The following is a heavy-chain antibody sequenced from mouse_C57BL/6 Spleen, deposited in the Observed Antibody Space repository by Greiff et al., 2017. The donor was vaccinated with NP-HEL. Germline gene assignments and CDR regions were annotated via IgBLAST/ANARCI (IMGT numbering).Heavy chain of an antibody. J-gene: IGHJ2*01. V-gene: IGHV1-64*01. CDR1: GYTFTSYW. Sequence: QVQLQQPGAELVKPRASVKLSCKASGYTFTSYWMHWVKQRPGQGLEWIGMIHPNSGSTNYNEKFKSKATLTVDKSSSTAYMQLSSLTSEDSAVYYCARYDGYYPYYFDYWGQGTTLTVSS. D-gene: IGHD2-3*01. CDR3: ARYDGYYPYYFDY. CDR2: IHPNSGST.